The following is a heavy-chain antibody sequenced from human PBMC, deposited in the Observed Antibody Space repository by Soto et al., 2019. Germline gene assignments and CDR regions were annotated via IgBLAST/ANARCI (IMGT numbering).Heavy chain of an antibody. CDR1: GYTFTSYY. J-gene: IGHJ3*02. Sequence: ASVKVSCKASGYTFTSYYIHWVRQAPGQGLEWMGIINPSGGSTSYAQKFQGRVTMTRDTSTSTVYMELSSLRSEDTAVYYCARDWSYYDFWSGYLGGSGGLDIWGQGTMVTVSS. D-gene: IGHD3-3*01. CDR2: INPSGGST. V-gene: IGHV1-46*01. CDR3: ARDWSYYDFWSGYLGGSGGLDI.